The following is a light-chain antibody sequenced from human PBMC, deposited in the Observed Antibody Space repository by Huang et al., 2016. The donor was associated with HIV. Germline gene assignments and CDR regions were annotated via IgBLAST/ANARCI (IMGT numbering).Light chain of an antibody. CDR3: QQYNKWPPT. V-gene: IGKV3-15*01. Sequence: EIVMTQSPATLSVSPGERATLSCRASQGVSSNLAWYQQEPGRAPRLLIYGASTRATGIPARFSGSGSGTEFTLTINSLQSEDFAVYYCQQYNKWPPTFGQGTKVEIK. CDR2: GAS. CDR1: QGVSSN. J-gene: IGKJ1*01.